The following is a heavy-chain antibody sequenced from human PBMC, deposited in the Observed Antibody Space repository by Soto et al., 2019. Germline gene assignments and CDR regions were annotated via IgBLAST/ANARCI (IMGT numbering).Heavy chain of an antibody. J-gene: IGHJ4*02. CDR3: AKGGTYYFDS. Sequence: SETLSLTCSVSGASISNFYWSWIRQSAGKGLEWIGRLYTRGTTDYSPSLKSRVTMSIDTSKNRVSLSLTSVAAADTAVYYCAKGGTYYFDSWGQGIVVTVS. CDR2: LYTRGTT. V-gene: IGHV4-4*07. D-gene: IGHD3-16*01. CDR1: GASISNFY.